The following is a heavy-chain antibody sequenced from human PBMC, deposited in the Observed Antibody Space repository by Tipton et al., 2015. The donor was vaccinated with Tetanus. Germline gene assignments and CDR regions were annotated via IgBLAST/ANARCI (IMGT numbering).Heavy chain of an antibody. Sequence: TLSLTCTVSGGSISSYYWSWIRQPPGKGLEWIGYIYYSGSTNYNPSLKSRVTISVDTSKNQFSLKLSSVTAADTAVYYCARKLAVAGKRHYFDYWGQGTLVTVSS. J-gene: IGHJ4*02. D-gene: IGHD6-19*01. CDR2: IYYSGST. CDR3: ARKLAVAGKRHYFDY. CDR1: GGSISSYY. V-gene: IGHV4-59*01.